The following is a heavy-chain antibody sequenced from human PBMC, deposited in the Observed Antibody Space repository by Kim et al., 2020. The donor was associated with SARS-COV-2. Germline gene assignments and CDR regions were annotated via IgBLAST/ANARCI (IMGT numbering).Heavy chain of an antibody. D-gene: IGHD3-10*01. J-gene: IGHJ3*02. CDR3: ARVPASGGDI. CDR2: TI. Sequence: TIYYADSVKGRFTISRDNAKNSLYLQMNSLRAEDTAVYYCARVPASGGDIWGQGTMVTVSS. V-gene: IGHV3-48*04.